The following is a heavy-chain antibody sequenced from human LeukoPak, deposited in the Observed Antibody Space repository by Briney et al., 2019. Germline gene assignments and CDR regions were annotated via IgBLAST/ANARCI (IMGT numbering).Heavy chain of an antibody. CDR3: ARDRMGTMIVVARYHYYMDV. CDR2: ISSSSSSYI. D-gene: IGHD3-22*01. Sequence: GGSLRLSCAASGFTFTSYSMNWVRQAPGKGLEWVSSISSSSSSYIYYADSVKGRFTISRDNAKNSLYLQMNSLRAEDTAVYYCARDRMGTMIVVARYHYYMDVWGKGTTVTVSS. J-gene: IGHJ6*03. V-gene: IGHV3-21*01. CDR1: GFTFTSYS.